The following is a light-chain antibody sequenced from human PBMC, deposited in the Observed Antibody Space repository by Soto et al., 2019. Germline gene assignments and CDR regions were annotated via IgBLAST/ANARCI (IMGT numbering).Light chain of an antibody. CDR1: QTIRSW. Sequence: EIQITQSPCNLSRSALDRVTLTFLASQTIRSWLAWYQQKPGKAPKLLIYKASTLKSGVPSRFSGSGSGTEFTLTISSLQPDDFATYYCQHYNSYSEAFGQGTKGAIK. CDR3: QHYNSYSEA. CDR2: KAS. J-gene: IGKJ1*01. V-gene: IGKV1-5*03.